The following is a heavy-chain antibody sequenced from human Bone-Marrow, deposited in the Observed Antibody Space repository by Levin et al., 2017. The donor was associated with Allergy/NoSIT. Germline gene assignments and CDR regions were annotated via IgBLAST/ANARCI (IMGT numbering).Heavy chain of an antibody. CDR2: ISSSGSSI. Sequence: GGSLRLSCATSGFSFNSYSMNWVRQAPGKGLEWIAYISSSGSSIKYAESVRGRFTIFRDDPTKSVFLQMNSLRGEDTAVYSCVRALRSSPYWGRGTLVTVSS. J-gene: IGHJ4*02. V-gene: IGHV3-48*01. D-gene: IGHD6-13*01. CDR1: GFSFNSYS. CDR3: VRALRSSPY.